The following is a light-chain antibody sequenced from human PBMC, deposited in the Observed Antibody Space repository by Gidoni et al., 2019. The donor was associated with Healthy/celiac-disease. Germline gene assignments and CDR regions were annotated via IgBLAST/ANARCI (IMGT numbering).Light chain of an antibody. Sequence: QSALTQPPSASGSPGQSVTISCTGTSADLDSYNSVSWYQQHPGKAPKLVIYDVNKRPSGVPDRFSGSKSGNTASLTVSGLQAEDEAEYYCSSYAGGNNFVFGSGTKVTVL. J-gene: IGLJ1*01. CDR3: SSYAGGNNFV. CDR1: SADLDSYNS. CDR2: DVN. V-gene: IGLV2-8*01.